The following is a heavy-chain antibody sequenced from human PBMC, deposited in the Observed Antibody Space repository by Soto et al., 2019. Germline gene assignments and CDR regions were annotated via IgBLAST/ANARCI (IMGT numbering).Heavy chain of an antibody. D-gene: IGHD2-2*01. V-gene: IGHV3-23*01. J-gene: IGHJ4*02. CDR1: GFTFSSYA. CDR3: AKPHTQMHPAAAAG. CDR2: ISGSGGST. Sequence: PGGSLRLACAASGFTFSSYAMSWVRQAPGKGLEWVSAISGSGGSTYYADSVKGRFTISRDNSKNTLYLQMNSLRAEDTAVYYCAKPHTQMHPAAAAGWGQGTLVTVSS.